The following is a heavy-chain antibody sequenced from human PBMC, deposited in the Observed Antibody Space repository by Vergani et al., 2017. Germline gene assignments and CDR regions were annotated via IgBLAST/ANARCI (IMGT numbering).Heavy chain of an antibody. CDR3: ARLRSSVVRGVQGATYYYYGLDV. CDR1: GYTFSNYY. D-gene: IGHD3-10*01. V-gene: IGHV7-4-1*02. CDR2: INTNTGNP. J-gene: IGHJ6*02. Sequence: QVQVVQSGAEVKKSGASVKVSCKTSGYTFSNYYMHWVRQAPGQGLEWMGRINTNTGNPTYAQGFTGRFVFSLDRPASATNLQISGLKTEDTAVYYCARLRSSVVRGVQGATYYYYGLDVWGQGTTVNVSS.